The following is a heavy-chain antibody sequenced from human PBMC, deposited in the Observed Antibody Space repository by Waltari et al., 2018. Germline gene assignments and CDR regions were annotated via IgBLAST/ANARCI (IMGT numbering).Heavy chain of an antibody. V-gene: IGHV1-69*08. CDR1: GGTFSSYA. CDR2: IIPICGTA. CDR3: ARLSYSNYEGPAFDI. J-gene: IGHJ3*02. D-gene: IGHD4-4*01. Sequence: QVQLVQSGAEVKKPGSSVKVSCKASGGTFSSYAISWVRQAPGQGLEWMGRIIPICGTANDAQKFQGRVTITADKSTSTAYMELSSLRAEDTAVYYCARLSYSNYEGPAFDIWGQGTMVTVSS.